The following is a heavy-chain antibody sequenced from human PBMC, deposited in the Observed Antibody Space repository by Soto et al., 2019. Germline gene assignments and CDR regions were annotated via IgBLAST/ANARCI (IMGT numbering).Heavy chain of an antibody. D-gene: IGHD4-17*01. CDR3: ARDLGYGDYSYWYFDL. CDR2: IYYSGST. Sequence: SETLSLTCTVSGGSISSGGYYWSWIRQHPGKGLEWIGYIYYSGSTCYNPSLKSRVTISVDTSKNQFSLKLSSVTAADTAVYYCARDLGYGDYSYWYFDLWGRGTLVTVSS. J-gene: IGHJ2*01. V-gene: IGHV4-31*03. CDR1: GGSISSGGYY.